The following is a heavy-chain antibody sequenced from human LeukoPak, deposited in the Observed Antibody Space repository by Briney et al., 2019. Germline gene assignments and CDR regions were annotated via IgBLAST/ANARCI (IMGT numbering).Heavy chain of an antibody. CDR2: IYYSGST. J-gene: IGHJ5*02. CDR3: ARGAIPAPYWFDP. D-gene: IGHD2-21*01. Sequence: SETLSLTCTVSGGSISSGDYSWSWIRQPPGKGLEWIGYIYYSGSTYYNPSLKSRVTISVDTSKNQFSLKLSSVTAADTAVYYCARGAIPAPYWFDPWGQGTLVTVSS. CDR1: GGSISSGDYS. V-gene: IGHV4-30-4*01.